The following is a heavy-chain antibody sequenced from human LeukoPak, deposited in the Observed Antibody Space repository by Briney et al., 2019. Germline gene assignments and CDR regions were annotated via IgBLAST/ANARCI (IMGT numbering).Heavy chain of an antibody. J-gene: IGHJ2*01. D-gene: IGHD3-16*01. CDR2: ISGSGGST. Sequence: GGSLRLSCGASGFPFINFAVSWVRQAPGKGLEWVSAISGSGGSTYYADSVKGRFTISRDNYKNTLYLQMSSLRGDDTAVYYCVRAFDDFVLYWSFDLWGRGTLVTVSS. CDR3: VRAFDDFVLYWSFDL. V-gene: IGHV3-23*01. CDR1: GFPFINFA.